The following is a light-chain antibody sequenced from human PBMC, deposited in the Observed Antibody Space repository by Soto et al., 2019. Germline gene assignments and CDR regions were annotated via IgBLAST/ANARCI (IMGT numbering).Light chain of an antibody. CDR1: QRITTY. CDR3: QQTYSTPYT. CDR2: TSG. V-gene: IGKV1-39*01. Sequence: IHMTQSPSSLSASVGDRVTITCRASQRITTYLNWYQQKPGEAPKLLISTSGTLQRGVPSRFSGSGSGTDFPLTITRLQPADYATYFCQQTYSTPYTFGQGTQLEFK. J-gene: IGKJ2*01.